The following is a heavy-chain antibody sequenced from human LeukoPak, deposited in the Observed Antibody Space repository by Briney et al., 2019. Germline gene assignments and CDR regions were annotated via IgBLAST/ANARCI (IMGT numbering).Heavy chain of an antibody. Sequence: PSETLSLTCAVYGGSFSGYYWSWIRQPPGKGLEWIGYIYYSGSTNYNPSLKSRVTISVDTSKNQFSLKLSSVTAADTAVYYCARETVTQLFDYWGQGTLVTVSS. V-gene: IGHV4-59*01. CDR1: GGSFSGYY. J-gene: IGHJ4*02. CDR2: IYYSGST. CDR3: ARETVTQLFDY. D-gene: IGHD4-17*01.